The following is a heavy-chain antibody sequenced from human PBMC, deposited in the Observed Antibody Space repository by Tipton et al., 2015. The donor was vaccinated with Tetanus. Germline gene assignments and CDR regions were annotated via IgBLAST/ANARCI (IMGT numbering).Heavy chain of an antibody. Sequence: QSGAEVKKPGASVKVSCKASGYTFTSYYMHWVRQAPGQGLEWMGIINPSGGSTSYAQKFQGRVTMTRDTSTSTVYMELSSLRSEDTAVYYCARLGPTVTTVEDYGMDVWGQGTTVTVSS. CDR1: GYTFTSYY. CDR3: ARLGPTVTTVEDYGMDV. D-gene: IGHD4-17*01. J-gene: IGHJ6*02. V-gene: IGHV1-46*01. CDR2: INPSGGST.